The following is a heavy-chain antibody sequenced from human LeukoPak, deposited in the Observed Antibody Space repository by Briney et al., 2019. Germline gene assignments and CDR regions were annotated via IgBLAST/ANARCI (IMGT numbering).Heavy chain of an antibody. Sequence: PGGSLRLSCAASGFTFNNYWMTWVRQAPGKGLEWVGNINQDGSDKYYVDSVKGRFTISRDNAKNSLYLQMNSLRAEDTAVYYCAKEPDYYDTYWGQGTLVTVSS. D-gene: IGHD3-22*01. CDR1: GFTFNNYW. CDR3: AKEPDYYDTY. J-gene: IGHJ4*02. CDR2: INQDGSDK. V-gene: IGHV3-7*01.